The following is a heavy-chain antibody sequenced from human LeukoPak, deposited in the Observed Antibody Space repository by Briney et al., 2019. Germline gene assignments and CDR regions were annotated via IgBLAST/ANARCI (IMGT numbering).Heavy chain of an antibody. Sequence: GGSLRLSCAASGFTLRSYAMSWVRQAPGKGLEWVAVVSYDGSNKYYENSVKGRFTISRDKSKNTLHLQMNSLRAEDTAIYYCARDTSFAVGATLDFWGQGTLVTVSS. J-gene: IGHJ4*02. D-gene: IGHD1-26*01. V-gene: IGHV3-30*04. CDR2: VSYDGSNK. CDR3: ARDTSFAVGATLDF. CDR1: GFTLRSYA.